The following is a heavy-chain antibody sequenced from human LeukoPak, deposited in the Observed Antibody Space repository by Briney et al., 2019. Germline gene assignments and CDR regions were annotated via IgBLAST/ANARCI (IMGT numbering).Heavy chain of an antibody. D-gene: IGHD3-22*01. V-gene: IGHV3-7*01. CDR1: GFTFSSNW. Sequence: GGSLRLSCAASGFTFSSNWMSWVRQAPGKGLEWVANIKQDGSEKYYVDSVKGRFTISRDNAKDSLYLQMNSLRAEDTAVYYCARDVVGYYDSIYDYWGQGTLVTVSS. CDR3: ARDVVGYYDSIYDY. J-gene: IGHJ4*02. CDR2: IKQDGSEK.